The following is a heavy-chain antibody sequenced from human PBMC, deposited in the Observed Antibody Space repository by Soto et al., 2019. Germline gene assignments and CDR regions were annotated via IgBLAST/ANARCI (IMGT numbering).Heavy chain of an antibody. D-gene: IGHD3-3*01. J-gene: IGHJ3*02. V-gene: IGHV3-7*01. CDR3: AREPGITIFGVVIVYVSHAFDI. Sequence: GGSLRLSCAASGFTFSSYWMSWVRQAPGKGLEWVANIKQDGSEKYYVDSVKGRFTISRDNAKNSLYLQMNSLRAEDTAVYYCAREPGITIFGVVIVYVSHAFDIWGQGTMVTVSS. CDR2: IKQDGSEK. CDR1: GFTFSSYW.